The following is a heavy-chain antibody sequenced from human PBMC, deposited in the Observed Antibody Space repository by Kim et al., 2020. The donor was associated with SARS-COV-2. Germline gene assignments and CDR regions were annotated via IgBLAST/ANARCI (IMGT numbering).Heavy chain of an antibody. CDR3: ARFGRGVAGFDY. V-gene: IGHV3-48*03. CDR1: GFTFSSYE. CDR2: ISSSGSTI. J-gene: IGHJ4*02. Sequence: GGSLRLSCAASGFTFSSYEMNWVRQAPGKGLEWVSYISSSGSTIYYADSVKGRFTISRNNAKNSLYLQMNSLRAEDTAVYYCARFGRGVAGFDYWGQGTLVTVSS. D-gene: IGHD2-15*01.